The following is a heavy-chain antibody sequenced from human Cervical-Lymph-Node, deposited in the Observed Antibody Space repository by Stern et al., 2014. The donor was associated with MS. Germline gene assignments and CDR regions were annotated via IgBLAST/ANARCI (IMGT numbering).Heavy chain of an antibody. CDR1: GYNFIDYY. D-gene: IGHD2-15*01. CDR3: TRGRGTLLYLH. J-gene: IGHJ4*02. CDR2: INPHTGDT. Sequence: VQLVQSGAALRKTGASVEVSCEASGYNFIDYYIHWVRQAPGQGLEWVGWINPHTGDTRYAQKFLGRVAMTRDTSINTAYLELNSLTSDDTAFYYCTRGRGTLLYLHWGQGTLITVSS. V-gene: IGHV1-2*02.